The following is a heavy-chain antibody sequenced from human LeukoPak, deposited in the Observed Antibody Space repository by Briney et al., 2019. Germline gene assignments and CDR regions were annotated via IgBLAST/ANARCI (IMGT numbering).Heavy chain of an antibody. D-gene: IGHD6-13*01. CDR1: GYTLTELS. V-gene: IGHV1-24*01. J-gene: IGHJ4*02. CDR2: FDPEDGET. CDR3: ATERRYSSSWRAFDY. Sequence: ASVKVSCTVSGYTLTELSMHWVRQAPGKGLEWMGGFDPEDGETIYAQKFQGRVTMTEDTSTDTAYMELSSLRSEDTAVYYCATERRYSSSWRAFDYWGQGTLVTVSS.